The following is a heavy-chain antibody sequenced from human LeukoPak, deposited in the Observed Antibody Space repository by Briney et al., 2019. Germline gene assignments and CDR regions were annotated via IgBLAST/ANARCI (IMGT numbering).Heavy chain of an antibody. CDR2: IYYSGST. Sequence: EWIGSIYYSGSTYYNPSLKSRVTISVDTSKNQFSLKLSSVTATDTAVYYCATGREGSPFDYWGQGTLVTVSS. J-gene: IGHJ4*02. D-gene: IGHD1-14*01. V-gene: IGHV4-39*01. CDR3: ATGREGSPFDY.